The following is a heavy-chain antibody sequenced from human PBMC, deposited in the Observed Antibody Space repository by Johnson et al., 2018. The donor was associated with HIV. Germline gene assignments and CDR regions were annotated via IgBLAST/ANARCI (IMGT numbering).Heavy chain of an antibody. CDR2: IRYDGSNK. CDR1: GFTFSSYG. Sequence: HVQLVESGGGVVQPGGSLRLSCVASGFTFSSYGIHWVRQAPGKGLEWVAFIRYDGSNKSYGDSVKGRFTISRANSQNTLYLQMSSLRAEDTAINYWMKDLGEMEDGCWVSDTYGVSSGHPGQCPRGVVRVFDVWVQGTMVTVSS. J-gene: IGHJ3*01. V-gene: IGHV3-30*02. CDR3: MKDLGEMEDGCWVSDTYGVSSGHPGQCPRGVVRVFDV. D-gene: IGHD2-8*01.